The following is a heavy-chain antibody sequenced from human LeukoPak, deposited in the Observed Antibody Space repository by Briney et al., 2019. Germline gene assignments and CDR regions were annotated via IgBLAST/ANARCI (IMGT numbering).Heavy chain of an antibody. J-gene: IGHJ4*02. D-gene: IGHD5-18*01. CDR2: MNPKSGNT. Sequence: ASVKVSCKASGYTFTNHDINWVRQASGQGLEWMGWMNPKSGNTGYLQKFQGRVTMTRDTSMSTAFMELSSLTSEDTAVYYCARGVNSQGTAMVLFDSWGQGSLVTDSA. CDR3: ARGVNSQGTAMVLFDS. V-gene: IGHV1-8*01. CDR1: GYTFTNHD.